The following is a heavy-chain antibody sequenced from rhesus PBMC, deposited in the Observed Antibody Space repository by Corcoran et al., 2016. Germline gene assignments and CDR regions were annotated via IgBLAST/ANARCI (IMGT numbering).Heavy chain of an antibody. Sequence: EVQLVESGGGLVQPGGSLRLSCAASGFTFSSSAMHWVRQASGKGLEWVGRIRSKSNKYETGYAASVKSRFNISRDDSKNTAYLQMNSLKTEDTAVYYCARGGLVGTARGTFDYWGQGVLVTVSS. CDR1: GFTFSSSA. V-gene: IGHV3-118*01. CDR2: IRSKSNKYET. J-gene: IGHJ4*01. CDR3: ARGGLVGTARGTFDY. D-gene: IGHD5-24*01.